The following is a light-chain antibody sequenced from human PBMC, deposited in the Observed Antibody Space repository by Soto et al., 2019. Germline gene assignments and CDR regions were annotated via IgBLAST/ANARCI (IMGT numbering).Light chain of an antibody. V-gene: IGKV1-39*01. CDR3: QQSFSAPLT. CDR2: TAS. J-gene: IGKJ4*01. CDR1: QNIQKD. Sequence: DIQMTQSPSSLSASVGDRVTITCRASQNIQKDLNWYQQQPGKAPKLLIYTASSLQVGFPSRFSGSGSGTDFTLIISSLQPADSATYYCQQSFSAPLTFGGGTKVEIK.